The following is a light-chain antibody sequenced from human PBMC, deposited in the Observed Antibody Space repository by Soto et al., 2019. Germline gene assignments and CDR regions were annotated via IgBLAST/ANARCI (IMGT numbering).Light chain of an antibody. J-gene: IGKJ5*01. Sequence: EIVLTQSPATLSLSPGERDTLSCRASQSVSSYLAWYQQKPGQAPRLLIYDASNRATGIPARFSGSGSGTDFTLTISSLEPEDFAVYYCQQRSNCLFGQGTRLEIK. CDR3: QQRSNCL. V-gene: IGKV3-11*01. CDR2: DAS. CDR1: QSVSSY.